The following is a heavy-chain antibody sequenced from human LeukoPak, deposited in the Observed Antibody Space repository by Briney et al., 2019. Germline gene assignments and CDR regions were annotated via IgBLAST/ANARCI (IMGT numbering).Heavy chain of an antibody. J-gene: IGHJ4*02. Sequence: PGRSLRLSCAASGFTFSRYPMHWVRQAPGKGLEWVAVISYDGRDKHHADSVRGRFTISRDNSKNTLYLQMNSLRAEDTAIYYCARDVVETSAVYYFDYWGQGTLVTVSS. CDR3: ARDVVETSAVYYFDY. D-gene: IGHD2-2*01. CDR1: GFTFSRYP. V-gene: IGHV3-30*04. CDR2: ISYDGRDK.